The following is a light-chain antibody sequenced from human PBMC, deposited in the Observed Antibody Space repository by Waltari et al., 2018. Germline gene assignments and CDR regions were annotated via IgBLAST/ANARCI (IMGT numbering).Light chain of an antibody. CDR1: QGIRSY. Sequence: AIRITQSPSSLSASTGDRVTITCRASQGIRSYLAWYQQKPGKAPKLLIYAASTLQSGVPSRFSGSGSGTDFTLTISCLQSEDFATYYCQQYYSYPPTFGQGTRLEIK. V-gene: IGKV1-8*01. J-gene: IGKJ5*01. CDR2: AAS. CDR3: QQYYSYPPT.